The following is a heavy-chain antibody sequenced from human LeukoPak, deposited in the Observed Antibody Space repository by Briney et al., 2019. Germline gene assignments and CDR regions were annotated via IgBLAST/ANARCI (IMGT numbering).Heavy chain of an antibody. Sequence: GGSLRLSCAVSGFTFNGSWMSWVRQAPGKGLEWVATIKQDGSEKYYVDSVKGRFTISRDNAKNSLYLQMNSLRAEDTAVYYCAITRREGYTSVSFDYWGQGPLVTVSS. V-gene: IGHV3-7*01. D-gene: IGHD5-24*01. CDR1: GFTFNGSW. J-gene: IGHJ4*02. CDR3: AITRREGYTSVSFDY. CDR2: IKQDGSEK.